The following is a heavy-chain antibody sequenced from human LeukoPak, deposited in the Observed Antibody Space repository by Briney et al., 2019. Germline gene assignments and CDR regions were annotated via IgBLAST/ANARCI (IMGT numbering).Heavy chain of an antibody. CDR2: ISSSGSTI. D-gene: IGHD3-10*01. V-gene: IGHV3-48*03. J-gene: IGHJ4*02. Sequence: GGSLRLSCAASGFTFSSYEMNWVRQAPGKGLEWVSYISSSGSTIYYADSVKGRFTISRDNAKNSLYLQMNSLRAEDTAVYYCARSPELLDFDCWGQGTLVTVSS. CDR1: GFTFSSYE. CDR3: ARSPELLDFDC.